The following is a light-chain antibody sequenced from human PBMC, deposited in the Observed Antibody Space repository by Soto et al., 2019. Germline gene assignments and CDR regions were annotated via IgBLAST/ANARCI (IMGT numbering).Light chain of an antibody. J-gene: IGLJ2*01. CDR2: SNN. Sequence: QPVLTQPPSASGTPGQRVTISCSGSSSNIGSNTVNWYQQLPGTAPKLLIYSNNQRPSGVPDRFSGSKSGTSASLAISGLQSEDEADYYCAAWDDSLNAVVFGGGTMLTVL. V-gene: IGLV1-44*01. CDR1: SSNIGSNT. CDR3: AAWDDSLNAVV.